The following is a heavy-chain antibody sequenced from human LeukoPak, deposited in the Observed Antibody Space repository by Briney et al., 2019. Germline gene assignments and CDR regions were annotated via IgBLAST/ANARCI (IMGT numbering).Heavy chain of an antibody. Sequence: GGSLRLSCAASGFTFSSYSMNWVRQAPGKGLEWVSSISSSSSYIYYADSVKGRFTISRDNAKNSLYLLMNSLRAEDTAVYYCASQRYSSGSGYWGQGTLVTVSS. V-gene: IGHV3-21*01. CDR2: ISSSSSYI. CDR3: ASQRYSSGSGY. J-gene: IGHJ4*02. D-gene: IGHD6-19*01. CDR1: GFTFSSYS.